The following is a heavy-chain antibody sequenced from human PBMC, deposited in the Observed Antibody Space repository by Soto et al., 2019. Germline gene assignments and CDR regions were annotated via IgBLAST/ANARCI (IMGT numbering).Heavy chain of an antibody. D-gene: IGHD3-22*01. V-gene: IGHV3-23*01. CDR2: ISGNGGT. Sequence: EVQLLESGGGLVQPGGSLRLSCAASGFTFSTYAMSWVRQVPGKGLEWVSTISGNGGTSYADFVRGRFTISRDNSKSTLYLQMNSLRVDDTAMYYCAKDAPGSGWLSDYWGQGTLVTVSS. CDR1: GFTFSTYA. J-gene: IGHJ4*02. CDR3: AKDAPGSGWLSDY.